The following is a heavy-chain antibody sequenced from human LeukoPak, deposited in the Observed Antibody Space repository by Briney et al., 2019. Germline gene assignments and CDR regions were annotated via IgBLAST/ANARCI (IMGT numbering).Heavy chain of an antibody. CDR3: ARARGAGTFDY. D-gene: IGHD6-13*01. Sequence: GASVKVSCKGSGYTFTSYYMHWVRQAPGQGLEWMGIINPNSGTTGYAQNFQGRVTTTRDTSTSTVYMELSSLRSEDTAVYYCARARGAGTFDYWGQGTLVTVSS. V-gene: IGHV1-46*01. CDR2: INPNSGTT. CDR1: GYTFTSYY. J-gene: IGHJ4*02.